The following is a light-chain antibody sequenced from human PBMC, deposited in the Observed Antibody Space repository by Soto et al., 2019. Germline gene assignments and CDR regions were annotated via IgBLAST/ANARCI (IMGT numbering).Light chain of an antibody. J-gene: IGKJ4*01. CDR1: QSVSSN. V-gene: IGKV3-15*01. CDR2: GAS. Sequence: EIVMTQSPATLSVSPGERATLSCRASQSVSSNLAWYQQKPGQAPRLLIYGASTRATGIPARFSGSGSGTEFTLTISSLQSEDFAVYYCQQYNNWLRTFGGGTMVEIK. CDR3: QQYNNWLRT.